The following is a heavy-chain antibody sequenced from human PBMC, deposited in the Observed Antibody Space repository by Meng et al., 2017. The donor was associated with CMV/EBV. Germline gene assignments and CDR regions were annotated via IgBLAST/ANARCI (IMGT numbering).Heavy chain of an antibody. CDR2: ISWNSGSI. CDR1: GFTFDDYA. CDR3: ALPLYDFWSRYGDYYYYGMDV. Sequence: SLKISCVASGFTFDDYAMHWVRQAPGKGLEWVSGISWNSGSIGYADSVKGRFTISRDNAKNSLYLQMNSLRAEDTALYYCALPLYDFWSRYGDYYYYGMDVWGQGTTVTVSS. D-gene: IGHD3-3*01. V-gene: IGHV3-9*01. J-gene: IGHJ6*02.